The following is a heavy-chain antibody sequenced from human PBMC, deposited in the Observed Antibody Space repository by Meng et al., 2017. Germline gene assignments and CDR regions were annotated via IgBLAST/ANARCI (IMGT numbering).Heavy chain of an antibody. Sequence: QVQMCESGGEGKKPGASVKVSWKASGYTFTSYGISWVRQAPGQGLEWMGWISAYNGNTNYAQKLQGRVTMTTDTSTSTAYMELRSLRSDDTAVYYCARVGLKLGPSRGSWYFDLWGRGTLVTVSS. CDR2: ISAYNGNT. J-gene: IGHJ2*01. D-gene: IGHD7-27*01. CDR1: GYTFTSYG. CDR3: ARVGLKLGPSRGSWYFDL. V-gene: IGHV1-18*01.